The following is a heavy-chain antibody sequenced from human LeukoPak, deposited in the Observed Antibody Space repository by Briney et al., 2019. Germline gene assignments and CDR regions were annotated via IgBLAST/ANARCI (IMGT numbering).Heavy chain of an antibody. D-gene: IGHD6-6*01. Sequence: SETLSLTCAVYGGSFSGYYWSWIRQPPGKGLEWIGEINHSGSTNYNPSLKSRVTISVDTSKNQFSLKLSSVTAADTAVYYCARVVAARPVRYWGQGTLVTVSS. CDR1: GGSFSGYY. V-gene: IGHV4-34*01. CDR2: INHSGST. CDR3: ARVVAARPVRY. J-gene: IGHJ4*02.